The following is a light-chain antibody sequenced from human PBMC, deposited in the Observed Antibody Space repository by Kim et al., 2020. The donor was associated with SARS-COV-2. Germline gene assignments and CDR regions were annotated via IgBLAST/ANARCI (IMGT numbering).Light chain of an antibody. CDR3: NSRVSSGNHLLYV. CDR2: GKN. Sequence: SSELTQDPAVSVALGQTVRITCQGDSLRRYYASWYQQKPGQAPILVIYGKNNRPSGIPDRFSGSSSGNTASLTITGAQAEDEADYYCNSRVSSGNHLLYV. J-gene: IGLJ1*01. CDR1: SLRRYY. V-gene: IGLV3-19*01.